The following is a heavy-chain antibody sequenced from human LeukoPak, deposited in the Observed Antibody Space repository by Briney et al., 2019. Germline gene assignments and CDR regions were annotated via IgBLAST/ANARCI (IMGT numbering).Heavy chain of an antibody. CDR1: VGAITTYY. CDR3: AGSFSGSGAFDV. J-gene: IGHJ3*01. V-gene: IGHV4-59*01. D-gene: IGHD3-10*01. CDR2: IYYTGTT. Sequence: SETLSLTCSVSVGAITTYYWSWIRQPPGKGLEWIAFIYYTGTTNYNPSLRSRVTTSLDASKNQFSLRLTSMTTTDTAVYYCAGSFSGSGAFDVWGQGTMVTVSS.